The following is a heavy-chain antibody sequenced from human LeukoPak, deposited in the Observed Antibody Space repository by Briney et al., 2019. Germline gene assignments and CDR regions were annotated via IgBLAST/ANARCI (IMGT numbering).Heavy chain of an antibody. J-gene: IGHJ5*02. D-gene: IGHD2-2*02. Sequence: GGSLRLSCAGSGFMVTRFWMSWVRQTPGKGLEWVANIKQDGSEKYYVDSVKGRFTISRDNAKNSLYLQMNSLRVADTAIYYCARDATSDTLGSWGQGTLVTVSS. CDR2: IKQDGSEK. V-gene: IGHV3-7*01. CDR1: GFMVTRFW. CDR3: ARDATSDTLGS.